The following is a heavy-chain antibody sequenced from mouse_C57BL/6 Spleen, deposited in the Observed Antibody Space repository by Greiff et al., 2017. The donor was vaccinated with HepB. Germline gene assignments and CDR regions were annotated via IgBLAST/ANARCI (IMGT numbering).Heavy chain of an antibody. V-gene: IGHV3-6*01. D-gene: IGHD2-4*01. Sequence: EVKLLESGPGLVKPSQSLSLTCSVTGYSITSGYYWNWIRQFPGNKLEWMGYISYDGSNNYNPSLKNRISITRDTSKNQFFLKLNSVTTEDTATYYCTSYDYDGGWYFDVWGTGTTVTVSS. CDR1: GYSITSGYY. J-gene: IGHJ1*03. CDR2: ISYDGSN. CDR3: TSYDYDGGWYFDV.